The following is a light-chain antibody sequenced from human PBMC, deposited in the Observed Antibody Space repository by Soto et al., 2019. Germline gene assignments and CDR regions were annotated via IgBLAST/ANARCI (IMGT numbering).Light chain of an antibody. V-gene: IGKV3-11*01. CDR1: QSVSSY. J-gene: IGKJ5*01. CDR3: QQRNNWPIT. Sequence: EIVLTQSPATLSLSPGERATLSCRASQSVSSYLAWYQQKPGQAPRLLIYDASNRATGIPVRFSGSGSGTDSTLTISSLEPEDFALYYCQQRNNWPITFGQGTRLEIK. CDR2: DAS.